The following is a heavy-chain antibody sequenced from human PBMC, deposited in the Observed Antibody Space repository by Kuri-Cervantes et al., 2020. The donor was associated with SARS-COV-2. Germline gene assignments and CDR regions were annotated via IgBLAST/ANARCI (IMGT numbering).Heavy chain of an antibody. CDR3: ATDRVRVVTHNFDY. V-gene: IGHV3-30*03. Sequence: GGSLRLSCAASGFTFSSYGMHWVRQAPGKGLEWVAVIAYDGSNKYYGNSVKGRFTISRDNSKNTLYLQMNSLRAEDTAVYYCATDRVRVVTHNFDYWAREPWSPSPQ. D-gene: IGHD3-10*01. J-gene: IGHJ4*02. CDR2: IAYDGSNK. CDR1: GFTFSSYG.